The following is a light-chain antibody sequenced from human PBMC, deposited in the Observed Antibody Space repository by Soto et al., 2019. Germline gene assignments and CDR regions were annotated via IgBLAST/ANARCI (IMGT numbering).Light chain of an antibody. Sequence: DVQLTQSPSTLSASVGDRVTITCLASQIIDSWLAWYQQKPGNAPKLLIYRASNLESGVPSRFSGSRSGAGFTLTISGLQPDDFATYYCQQYDGYPWTFGPGTKVEVK. CDR2: RAS. CDR1: QIIDSW. V-gene: IGKV1-5*03. J-gene: IGKJ1*01. CDR3: QQYDGYPWT.